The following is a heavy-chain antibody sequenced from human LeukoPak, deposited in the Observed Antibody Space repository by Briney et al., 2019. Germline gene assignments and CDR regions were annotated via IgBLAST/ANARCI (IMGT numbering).Heavy chain of an antibody. CDR3: ARDPTDIGPFWLPNTPTT. CDR2: IIPILGIA. D-gene: IGHD3-3*01. CDR1: GYTFTGYY. Sequence: ASVKVSCKASGYTFTGYYMHWVRQAPGQGLEWMGRIIPILGIANYAQKFQGRVTITADKSTSTAYMELSSLRSEDTAVYYCARDPTDIGPFWLPNTPTTWGQGTLVTVSS. J-gene: IGHJ4*02. V-gene: IGHV1-69*04.